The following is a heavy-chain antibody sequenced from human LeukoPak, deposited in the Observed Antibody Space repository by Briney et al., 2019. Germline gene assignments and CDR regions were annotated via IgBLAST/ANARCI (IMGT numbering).Heavy chain of an antibody. CDR1: GGSISTSNW. CDR2: IYPDGST. Sequence: SETLSLTCAVSGGSISTSNWWNWVRQPPGKGLEWIGQIYPDGSTNYNPSLTSRVTISIDKSKNQFPLSLTSVTAADTAVYYCARGATGTALYYFNSWGQGTLVTVSS. V-gene: IGHV4-4*02. CDR3: ARGATGTALYYFNS. J-gene: IGHJ4*02. D-gene: IGHD1-1*01.